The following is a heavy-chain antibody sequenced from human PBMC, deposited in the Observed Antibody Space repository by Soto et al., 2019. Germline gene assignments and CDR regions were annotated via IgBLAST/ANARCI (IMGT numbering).Heavy chain of an antibody. CDR2: IIPIFGTA. D-gene: IGHD1-26*01. Sequence: QVQLVQPGAEVKKPGSSVKVSCKTSGGTFSTYSIVWVRQAPGEGLEWMGGIIPIFGTANYAQKFQDRVTITADKSTNTAFMGLSSLKSEDTAMYYCASSSGNNYGVGTNYYFDYWGQGTLVTVSS. CDR3: ASSSGNNYGVGTNYYFDY. J-gene: IGHJ4*02. CDR1: GGTFSTYS. V-gene: IGHV1-69*06.